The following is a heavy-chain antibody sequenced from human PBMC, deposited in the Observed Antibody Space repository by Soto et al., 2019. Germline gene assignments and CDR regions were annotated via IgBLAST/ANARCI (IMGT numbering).Heavy chain of an antibody. CDR2: INAGNGNT. J-gene: IGHJ4*02. CDR3: ARDLGGWPDY. V-gene: IGHV1-3*01. CDR1: GYTFTSYA. D-gene: IGHD6-19*01. Sequence: QVQLVQSGAEVKKPGASVKVSCKASGYTFTSYAIHWVRQAPGQRLEWMGWINAGNGNTKYSQKFQDRVTITRDTSASTAYMELSSLRSEDTTVYYCARDLGGWPDYWGQGTLVTVSS.